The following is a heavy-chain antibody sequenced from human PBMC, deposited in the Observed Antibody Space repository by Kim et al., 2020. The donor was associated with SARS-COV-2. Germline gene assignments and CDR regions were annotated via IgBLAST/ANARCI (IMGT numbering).Heavy chain of an antibody. CDR3: ARAPIQTITMVRNIEFDYRLLNIEFDY. D-gene: IGHD3-10*01. V-gene: IGHV1-46*01. CDR2: INPSGGST. CDR1: GYTFTSYY. J-gene: IGHJ4*02. Sequence: ASVKVSCKASGYTFTSYYMHWVRQAPGQGLEWMGIINPSGGSTSYAQKFQGRVTMTRDTSTSTVYMELSSLRSEDTAVYYCARAPIQTITMVRNIEFDYRLLNIEFDYWGQGTLVTVSS.